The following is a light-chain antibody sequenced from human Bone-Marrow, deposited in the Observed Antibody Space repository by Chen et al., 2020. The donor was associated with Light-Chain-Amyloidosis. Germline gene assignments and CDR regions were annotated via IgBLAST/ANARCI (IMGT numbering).Light chain of an antibody. J-gene: IGLJ3*02. CDR2: DDS. V-gene: IGLV3-21*02. CDR3: QVWDRSSDRPV. Sequence: SYVLTQPHSVSVAPGQTATIACGGNNIGSTSVHWYQQTPGQAPLLVVYDDSDRPSGIPERWSGSNSGNTATLTISRVEAADEADYYCQVWDRSSDRPVFGGGTKLTVL. CDR1: NIGSTS.